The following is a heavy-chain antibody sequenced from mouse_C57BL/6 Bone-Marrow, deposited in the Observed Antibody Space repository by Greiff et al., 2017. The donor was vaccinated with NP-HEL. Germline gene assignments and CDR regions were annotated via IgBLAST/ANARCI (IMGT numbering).Heavy chain of an antibody. CDR2: ISSGSSTI. CDR1: GFTFSDYG. CDR3: ARKGSIYDGYYVRYAMDY. V-gene: IGHV5-17*01. Sequence: EVQLVESGGGLVKPGGSLKLSCAASGFTFSDYGMHWVRQAPEKGLEWVAYISSGSSTIYYADTVKGRFTISRDNAKHTLFLQMTSLRSEDTAMYYCARKGSIYDGYYVRYAMDYWGQGTSVTVSS. D-gene: IGHD2-3*01. J-gene: IGHJ4*01.